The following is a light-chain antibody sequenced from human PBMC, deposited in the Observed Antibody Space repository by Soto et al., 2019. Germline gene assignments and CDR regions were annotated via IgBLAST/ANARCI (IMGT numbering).Light chain of an antibody. CDR3: QQYNNWPPFT. Sequence: EIVMTQSPATLSVSPGERATLSCRASQSVRSNLAWYQQKPGQAPRLLIYGASTRATGIPARFSGSGSEPEFTLTISSLQSEDFTVYDCQQYNNWPPFTFGQGTKLEIK. J-gene: IGKJ2*01. CDR1: QSVRSN. CDR2: GAS. V-gene: IGKV3-15*01.